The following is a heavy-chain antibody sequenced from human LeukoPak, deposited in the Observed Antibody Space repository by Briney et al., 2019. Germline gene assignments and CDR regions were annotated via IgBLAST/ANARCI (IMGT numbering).Heavy chain of an antibody. CDR1: GGSISSYY. CDR2: IYYSGST. J-gene: IGHJ5*02. Sequence: SETLSLTCTVSGGSISSYYWSWIRQPPGKGLEWIGHIYYSGSTNYNPSLKSRVTISVDTSKNQFSLKLSSVTAADTAVYYCARAPHPNWFDPWGQGTLVTVSS. CDR3: ARAPHPNWFDP. V-gene: IGHV4-59*01.